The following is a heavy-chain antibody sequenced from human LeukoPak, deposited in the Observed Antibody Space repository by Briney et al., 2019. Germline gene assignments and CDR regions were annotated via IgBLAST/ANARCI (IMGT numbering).Heavy chain of an antibody. CDR3: ARDPGDCSGGRCNSWYFDL. CDR2: INYSGCI. CDR1: GGSISIYY. V-gene: IGHV4-59*01. Sequence: SETLSLTCTVSGGSISIYYWSWIRQPPGKGLEWIGYINYSGCIKYNPSLKSRLTISVDTSKNQFSLKLRSVTAAETAVYYCARDPGDCSGGRCNSWYFDLWGRGTLVTVSS. J-gene: IGHJ2*01. D-gene: IGHD2-15*01.